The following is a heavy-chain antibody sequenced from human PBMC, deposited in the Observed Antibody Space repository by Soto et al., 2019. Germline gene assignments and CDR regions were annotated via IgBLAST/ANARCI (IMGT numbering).Heavy chain of an antibody. CDR2: IDPDGTTT. Sequence: GGSLRLSCALSGFDSSYYWIQWFRQSPGKGLEWVSRIDPDGTTTNYADSVKGRFSVSRDNAKKTIYLQMNSLTADDTALYYSARGTRPSSAGPGAYWGQGTLVTVYS. V-gene: IGHV3-74*01. D-gene: IGHD1-1*01. CDR3: ARGTRPSSAGPGAY. CDR1: GFDSSYYW. J-gene: IGHJ1*01.